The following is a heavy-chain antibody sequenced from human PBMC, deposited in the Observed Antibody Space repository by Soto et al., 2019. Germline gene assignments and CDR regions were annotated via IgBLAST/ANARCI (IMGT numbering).Heavy chain of an antibody. J-gene: IGHJ6*02. Sequence: GGSLRLSCAASGFTFSSYGMHWVRQAPGKGLEWVAVISYDGSNKYYADSMKGRFTISRDNSKNTLYLQMNSLRAEDTAVYYCAKDRSRHYDILTGYSYYYGMDVWGQGTTVTVSS. CDR2: ISYDGSNK. CDR1: GFTFSSYG. CDR3: AKDRSRHYDILTGYSYYYGMDV. V-gene: IGHV3-30*18. D-gene: IGHD3-9*01.